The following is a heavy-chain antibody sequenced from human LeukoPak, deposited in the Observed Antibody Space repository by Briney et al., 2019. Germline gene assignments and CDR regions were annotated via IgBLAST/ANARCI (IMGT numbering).Heavy chain of an antibody. CDR2: ISYDGSNK. Sequence: GGSLRLSCAASGFTFSSYAMHWVRQAPGKGLEWVAVISYDGSNKYYADSVKGRFTISRDNSKNTLYLQMNSLRAEDTAVYYCAKPLLVYGDFPSYYFDYWGQGTLVTVSS. V-gene: IGHV3-30-3*02. CDR3: AKPLLVYGDFPSYYFDY. CDR1: GFTFSSYA. J-gene: IGHJ4*02. D-gene: IGHD4-17*01.